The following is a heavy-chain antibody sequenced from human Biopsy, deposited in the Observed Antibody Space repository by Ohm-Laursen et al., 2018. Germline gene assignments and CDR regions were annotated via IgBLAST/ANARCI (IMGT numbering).Heavy chain of an antibody. D-gene: IGHD1-20*01. J-gene: IGHJ4*02. CDR1: GGPFNNHA. V-gene: IGHV1-69*04. CDR2: IVPILGTV. Sequence: SVKVSCKASGGPFNNHAFSWVRQAPGQGLEWLGRIVPILGTVNYAQRFQGRVALTADKSTGTAYMELNRLISDDTAVYYCAADINTWNVNYWGQGTQVIVSS. CDR3: AADINTWNVNY.